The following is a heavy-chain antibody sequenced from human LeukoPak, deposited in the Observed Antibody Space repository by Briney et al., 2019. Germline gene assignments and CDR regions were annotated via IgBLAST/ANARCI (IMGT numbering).Heavy chain of an antibody. Sequence: SETLSLTCTVSGDSISSGNYYWPWIRQPAGTGLEWIGYIYYSGSTNYNPSLKSRVTISVDTSKNQFSLKLSSVAAADTAVYYCARDILGGYTYGLWFDPSGQGTLVTVSS. J-gene: IGHJ5*02. CDR3: ARDILGGYTYGLWFDP. CDR1: GDSISSGNYY. D-gene: IGHD5-18*01. V-gene: IGHV4-61*10. CDR2: IYYSGST.